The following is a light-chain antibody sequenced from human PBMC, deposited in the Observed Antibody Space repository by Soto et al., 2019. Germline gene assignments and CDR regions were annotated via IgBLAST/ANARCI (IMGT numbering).Light chain of an antibody. Sequence: VLTQPASVSGSPGQSITISCTGTSSDVGGYNYVSWYQQHPGKAPKLMIYDVSNRPSGVSNRFSGSKSGNTASLTISGLQAVDEADYYCSSYTSSSTRVFGTGTKVTVL. CDR3: SSYTSSSTRV. CDR1: SSDVGGYNY. V-gene: IGLV2-14*01. J-gene: IGLJ1*01. CDR2: DVS.